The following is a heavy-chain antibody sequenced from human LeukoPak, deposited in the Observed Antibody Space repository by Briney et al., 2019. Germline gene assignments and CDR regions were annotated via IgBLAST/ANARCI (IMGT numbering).Heavy chain of an antibody. D-gene: IGHD1-26*01. CDR3: ARDRGSYYFDY. J-gene: IGHJ4*02. CDR2: IWYDGSNK. Sequence: GGSLRLSCAASGFTFSSCGMHWVRQAPGKGLEWVAVIWYDGSNKYYADSVKGRFTISRDNSKNTLYLQMNSLRAEDTAVYYCARDRGSYYFDYWGQGTLVTVSS. V-gene: IGHV3-33*01. CDR1: GFTFSSCG.